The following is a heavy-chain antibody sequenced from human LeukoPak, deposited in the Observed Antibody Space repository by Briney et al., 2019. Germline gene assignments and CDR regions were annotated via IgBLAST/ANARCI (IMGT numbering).Heavy chain of an antibody. J-gene: IGHJ6*03. CDR2: INPSGGST. D-gene: IGHD2-2*01. V-gene: IGHV1-46*01. CDR3: ARAVVPAAMGAVYYYMDA. CDR1: GYTFTSYY. Sequence: GASVKVSCKASGYTFTSYYMHWVRQAPGQGLEWMGIINPSGGSTSYAQKFQGRVTMTRDMSTSTVYMELSSLRSEDTAVYYCARAVVPAAMGAVYYYMDAWGKGTTVTVS.